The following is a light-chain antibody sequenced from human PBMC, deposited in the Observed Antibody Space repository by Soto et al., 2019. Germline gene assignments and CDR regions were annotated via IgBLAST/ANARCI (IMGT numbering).Light chain of an antibody. V-gene: IGLV2-8*01. CDR3: SSYAGSDNFV. J-gene: IGLJ1*01. Sequence: QSALTQPPSASGSPGQSVTISCTGTSSDVGGYNYVSWYQQHPGKAPKLMIYGVNKRPSGVPDRFSGSKSGNTASLTVSGLQAEDEAEYYCSSYAGSDNFVFGTGTKLTVL. CDR2: GVN. CDR1: SSDVGGYNY.